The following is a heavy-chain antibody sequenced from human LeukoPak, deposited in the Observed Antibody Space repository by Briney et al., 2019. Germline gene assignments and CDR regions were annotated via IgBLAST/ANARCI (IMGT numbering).Heavy chain of an antibody. Sequence: PGGSLRLSCAASGFTFSSYEMNWVRQAPGKGLEWVSYISSSGSTIYYADSVKGRFTISRDNAKNSLYLQMNSLRAENTAVYYCARDGRSGGNFDYWGQGTLVTVSS. CDR2: ISSSGSTI. J-gene: IGHJ4*02. D-gene: IGHD6-19*01. CDR1: GFTFSSYE. CDR3: ARDGRSGGNFDY. V-gene: IGHV3-48*03.